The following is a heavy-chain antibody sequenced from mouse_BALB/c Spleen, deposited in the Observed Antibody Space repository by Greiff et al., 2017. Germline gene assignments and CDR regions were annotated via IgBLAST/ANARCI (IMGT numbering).Heavy chain of an antibody. CDR2: ISSGSSTI. D-gene: IGHD2-14*01. Sequence: EVQLVESGGGLVQPGGSRKLSCAASGFTFSSFGMHWVRQAPEKGLEWVAYISSGSSTIYYADTVKGRFTISRDNPKNTLFLQMTSLRSEDTAMYYCARGPYYRSYYAMDYWGQGTSVTVSS. CDR1: GFTFSSFG. CDR3: ARGPYYRSYYAMDY. V-gene: IGHV5-17*02. J-gene: IGHJ4*01.